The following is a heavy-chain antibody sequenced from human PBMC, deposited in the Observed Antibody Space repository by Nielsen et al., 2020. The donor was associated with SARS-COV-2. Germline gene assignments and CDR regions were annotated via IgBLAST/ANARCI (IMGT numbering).Heavy chain of an antibody. CDR3: ARDLIYYGSGSYVIAHAFDI. D-gene: IGHD3-10*01. CDR2: ISSSGSTI. J-gene: IGHJ3*02. Sequence: GESLKISCAASGFTFSDYYMSWIRQAPGKGLEWVSYISSSGSTIYYADSVKGRFTISRDNAKNSLYLQMNSLRAEDTAVYYCARDLIYYGSGSYVIAHAFDIWGQGTMVTVSS. V-gene: IGHV3-11*01. CDR1: GFTFSDYY.